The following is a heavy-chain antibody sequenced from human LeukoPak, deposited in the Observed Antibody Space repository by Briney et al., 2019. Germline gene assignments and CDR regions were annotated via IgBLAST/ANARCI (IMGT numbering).Heavy chain of an antibody. D-gene: IGHD1-26*01. Sequence: GASVKVSCKASGYTFTSHDINWVRQATGQGLEWMGWMNPNSGNTGYAQKFQGRVTMTRNTSISTAYMELSSLRSEDTAVYYCARVVRSGSYYETDYWGQGTLVTVSS. V-gene: IGHV1-8*01. CDR1: GYTFTSHD. J-gene: IGHJ4*02. CDR2: MNPNSGNT. CDR3: ARVVRSGSYYETDY.